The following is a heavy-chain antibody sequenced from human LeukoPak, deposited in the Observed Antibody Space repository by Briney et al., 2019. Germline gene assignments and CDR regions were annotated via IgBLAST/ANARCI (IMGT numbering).Heavy chain of an antibody. J-gene: IGHJ4*02. D-gene: IGHD1-7*01. V-gene: IGHV3-23*01. CDR3: AKDLAIRSITGTTDY. CDR2: ISNSGGST. Sequence: PGGSLRLPCAASGFTFNNYAMSWVRQAPGKGLECVSVISNSGGSTYYADSVKGRFTISRDNSKNTLHLQMNSLRAEDTAVYYCAKDLAIRSITGTTDYWGQGTLVTVSS. CDR1: GFTFNNYA.